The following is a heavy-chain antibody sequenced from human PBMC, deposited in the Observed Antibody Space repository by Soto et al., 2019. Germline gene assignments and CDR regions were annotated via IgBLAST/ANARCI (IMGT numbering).Heavy chain of an antibody. Sequence: QVQLVESGGGVVQPGRSLRLSCAASGFTFSSYGMHWVRQAPGKGLEWVAVISYDGSNKYYADSVKGRFTISRDNSKNTLYLHMNSLSAEDTAVYYCAKDSLDWWERLGWFGWFDPWGQGTLVTVSS. CDR1: GFTFSSYG. V-gene: IGHV3-30*18. CDR3: AKDSLDWWERLGWFGWFDP. D-gene: IGHD1-26*01. CDR2: ISYDGSNK. J-gene: IGHJ5*02.